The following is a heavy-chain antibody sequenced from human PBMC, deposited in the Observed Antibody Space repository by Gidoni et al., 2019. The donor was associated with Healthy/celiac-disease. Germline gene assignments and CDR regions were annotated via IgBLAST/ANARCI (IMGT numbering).Heavy chain of an antibody. Sequence: QVQLVESGGGVVQPGRSLRLSCAAAGFTFSSYSMHWVRQAPGKGLEWVAVISYDGSNKYYADSVKGRFTSSRDNSKNTLYLQMNSLRAEDTAVYYCARDCISSIAAAGTAVGYWGQGTLVTVSS. CDR3: ARDCISSIAAAGTAVGY. D-gene: IGHD6-13*01. CDR1: GFTFSSYS. J-gene: IGHJ4*02. V-gene: IGHV3-30*01. CDR2: ISYDGSNK.